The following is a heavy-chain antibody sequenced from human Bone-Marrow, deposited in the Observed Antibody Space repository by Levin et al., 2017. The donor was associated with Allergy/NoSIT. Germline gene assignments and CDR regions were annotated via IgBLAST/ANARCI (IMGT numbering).Heavy chain of an antibody. CDR3: ARDGWFGEYPGGFDY. CDR1: GFTFSSYG. D-gene: IGHD3-10*01. Sequence: GGSLRLSCAASGFTFSSYGMHWVRQAPGKGLEWVAVIWYDGSNKYYADSVKGRFTISRDNSKNTLYLQMNSLRAEDTAVYYCARDGWFGEYPGGFDYWGQGTLVTVSS. J-gene: IGHJ4*02. V-gene: IGHV3-33*01. CDR2: IWYDGSNK.